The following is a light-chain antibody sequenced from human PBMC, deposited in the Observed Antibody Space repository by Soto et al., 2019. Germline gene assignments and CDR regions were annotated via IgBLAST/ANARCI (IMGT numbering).Light chain of an antibody. Sequence: EIVLTQSPGTLSLSPGERATLSCRASQSVSSSYLAWYQQKPGQAPRLLIYGASSRATGIPDRFSGSGSGTDFTLTSNRLEPEDFAVYYCQQYGRSPFTFGPGTKVDIK. J-gene: IGKJ3*01. CDR1: QSVSSSY. CDR3: QQYGRSPFT. V-gene: IGKV3-20*01. CDR2: GAS.